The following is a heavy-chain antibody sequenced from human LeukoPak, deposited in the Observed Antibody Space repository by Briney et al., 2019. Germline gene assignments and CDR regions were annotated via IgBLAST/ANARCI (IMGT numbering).Heavy chain of an antibody. CDR2: ISYDGGNK. CDR3: ARDKDSGSYYRGVLDY. Sequence: GGSLRLSCAASGFIFTDYPIHWVRQAPGKGLEWVAVISYDGGNKYYADPVKGRFTISRDNSKNTLDLQMNSLRVEDTAVYYCARDKDSGSYYRGVLDYWGQGTLVTVSS. J-gene: IGHJ4*02. D-gene: IGHD1-26*01. CDR1: GFIFTDYP. V-gene: IGHV3-30-3*01.